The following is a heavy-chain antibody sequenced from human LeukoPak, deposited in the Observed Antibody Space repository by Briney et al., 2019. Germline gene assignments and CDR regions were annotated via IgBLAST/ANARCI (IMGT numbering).Heavy chain of an antibody. CDR1: GFAVSSNY. CDR3: ARVLGSVLDY. J-gene: IGHJ4*02. Sequence: PGGSLRLSCAASGFAVSSNYMSWVRQAPGKGLEWVSIIYGGGSTYYADSVKGRFTISRDNSKNTLSLQLNSLRAEDTAVYYCARVLGSVLDYWGQGTLVTVSS. V-gene: IGHV3-53*01. D-gene: IGHD3-10*01. CDR2: IYGGGST.